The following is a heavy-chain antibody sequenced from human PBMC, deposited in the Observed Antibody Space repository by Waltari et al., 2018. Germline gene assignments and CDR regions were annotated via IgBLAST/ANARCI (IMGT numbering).Heavy chain of an antibody. CDR3: ARDREATYNVYYYYMDV. D-gene: IGHD1-1*01. CDR2: INPNSGDT. J-gene: IGHJ6*03. V-gene: IGHV1-2*02. CDR1: GYTFTAHH. Sequence: QVQLVQSGAEVKEPGASVKVSCKASGYTFTAHHIHWMRQAPGPGLEWMGWINPNSGDTNNAQKFEGRVTMTRDTSISTAYMELSRLRSDDTAMYYCARDREATYNVYYYYMDVWGKGTTVTVSS.